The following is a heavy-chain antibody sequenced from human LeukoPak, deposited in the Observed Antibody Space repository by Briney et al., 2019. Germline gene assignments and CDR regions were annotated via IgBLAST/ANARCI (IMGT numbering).Heavy chain of an antibody. V-gene: IGHV3-43*02. D-gene: IGHD5-18*01. J-gene: IGHJ4*02. CDR2: ISGDGGGR. Sequence: GGSLRLSCAASGFPFADYAMHWVRQAPGKGLEWVSLISGDGGGRYYADSVKGRFTISRDNSKNSLYLQMNSLRTEDTALYYCAKGRGYTHGYPFDYWGQGTLVTVSS. CDR3: AKGRGYTHGYPFDY. CDR1: GFPFADYA.